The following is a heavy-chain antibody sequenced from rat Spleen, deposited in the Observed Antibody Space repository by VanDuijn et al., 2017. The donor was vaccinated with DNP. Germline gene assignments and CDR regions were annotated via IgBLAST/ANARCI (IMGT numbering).Heavy chain of an antibody. Sequence: EVQLVESGGGLVQPGRSLKLSCAVSGITFSDHNMAWVRQAPKKGLEWVATIGHDGSDTYYRDAVKGRFTIARDNVKSTLYFQRDSLRSEDTATYYCAGRPPPTRGPFDYWGQGVTVTVSS. CDR1: GITFSDHN. CDR3: AGRPPPTRGPFDY. J-gene: IGHJ2*01. CDR2: IGHDGSDT. V-gene: IGHV5-7*01. D-gene: IGHD1-4*01.